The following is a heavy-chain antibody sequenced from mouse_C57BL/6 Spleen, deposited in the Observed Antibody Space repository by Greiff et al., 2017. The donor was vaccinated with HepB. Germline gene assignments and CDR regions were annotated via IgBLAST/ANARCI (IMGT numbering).Heavy chain of an antibody. CDR3: ARGGYGSSYMDY. CDR1: GYSFTSYY. Sequence: VQLQESGPELVKPGASVKISCKASGYSFTSYYIHWVKQRPGQGLEWIGWIYPGSGNTKYNEKFKGKATLTADTSSSTAYMQLSSLTSEDSAVYYCARGGYGSSYMDYWGQGTSVTVSS. J-gene: IGHJ4*01. CDR2: IYPGSGNT. V-gene: IGHV1-66*01. D-gene: IGHD1-1*01.